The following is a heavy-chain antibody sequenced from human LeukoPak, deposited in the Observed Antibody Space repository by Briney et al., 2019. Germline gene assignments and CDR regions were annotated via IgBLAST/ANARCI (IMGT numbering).Heavy chain of an antibody. D-gene: IGHD6-13*01. V-gene: IGHV6-1*01. CDR3: ARIRARRYSSSWYDRCPYGMDV. CDR2: TYYRYMWYN. CDR1: GDSVSSNSAA. J-gene: IGHJ6*02. Sequence: SQTLSLTCAISGDSVSSNSAAWNWIRQSPSRGLEWLGRTYYRYMWYNDYAVSVKSRITINPDPSKNQFSLQLNSVTPEDTAVYYCARIRARRYSSSWYDRCPYGMDVWGQGTTVTVSS.